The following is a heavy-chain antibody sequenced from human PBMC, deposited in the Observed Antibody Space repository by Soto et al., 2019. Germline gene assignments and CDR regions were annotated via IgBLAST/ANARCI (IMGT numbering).Heavy chain of an antibody. CDR2: VYYSGTT. CDR3: ARDYLWSGFDP. V-gene: IGHV4-59*01. J-gene: IGHJ5*02. D-gene: IGHD2-21*01. CDR1: NGSISTYY. Sequence: SETLSLTCTVSNGSISTYYWSWVRQAPGKGLEWIGYVYYSGTTNYNPSLKSRVTISVDTSKNQFSLKLKSVTAADTAVYYCARDYLWSGFDPWGQGILVTVSS.